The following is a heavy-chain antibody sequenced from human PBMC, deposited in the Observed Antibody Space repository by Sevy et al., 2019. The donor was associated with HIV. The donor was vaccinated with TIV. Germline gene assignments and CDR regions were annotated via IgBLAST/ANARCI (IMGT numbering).Heavy chain of an antibody. J-gene: IGHJ4*02. CDR3: ARAGNYARDY. V-gene: IGHV3-7*04. D-gene: IGHD1-7*01. Sequence: GGSLRLSCAASGFTFSNYWMNWVRQAPGKGLEWVANIKQDGSDKYYVDSVRGRFTISRDNAKNSLYLQMNSLRAEDTAVYYCARAGNYARDYWGQGTLVTVSS. CDR1: GFTFSNYW. CDR2: IKQDGSDK.